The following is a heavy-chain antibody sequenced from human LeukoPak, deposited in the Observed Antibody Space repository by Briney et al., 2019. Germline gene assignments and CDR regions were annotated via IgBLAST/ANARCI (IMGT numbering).Heavy chain of an antibody. CDR1: GYTFTSNG. J-gene: IGHJ4*02. CDR3: AISITSSPNLYYFDY. V-gene: IGHV1-18*01. D-gene: IGHD1-14*01. Sequence: ASVKVSCKASGYTFTSNGVSWVRQAPGQGLEWMGWISVYNGNTKYAENLQGRVTMTTDTSTNTAYMELRSLRSDDTAVYYCAISITSSPNLYYFDYWGQGTLVTVSS. CDR2: ISVYNGNT.